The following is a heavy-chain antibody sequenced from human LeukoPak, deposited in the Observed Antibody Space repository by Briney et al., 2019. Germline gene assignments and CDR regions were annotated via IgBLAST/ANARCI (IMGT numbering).Heavy chain of an antibody. V-gene: IGHV3-7*01. J-gene: IGHJ4*02. CDR1: GFTFSTYW. Sequence: PGGSLRLSCAASGFTFSTYWMSWVRQAPGKGLEWVANIKQDGSEKYFVDSVKGRFTISRDNAKNSLYLQMNSLRAEDTAVYYCARIGYSSGCYAFYFDCWGQGTLATVSS. CDR2: IKQDGSEK. D-gene: IGHD6-19*01. CDR3: ARIGYSSGCYAFYFDC.